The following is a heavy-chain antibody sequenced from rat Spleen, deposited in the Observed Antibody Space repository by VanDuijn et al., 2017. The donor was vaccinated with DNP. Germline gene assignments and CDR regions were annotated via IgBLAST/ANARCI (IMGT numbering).Heavy chain of an antibody. CDR2: IVYDGTIT. Sequence: EVQLVESGGGLAQPGNSLKLSCAASGFTFSDYAMAWVRQSPKKGLEWVATIVYDGTITYYRDSVRGRFTISRDNAKGTLNLQMDSLRSEDTATYCCARRGNSGNWYFDLWGPGTMVTVSS. J-gene: IGHJ1*01. V-gene: IGHV5-17*01. CDR3: ARRGNSGNWYFDL. D-gene: IGHD4-3*01. CDR1: GFTFSDYA.